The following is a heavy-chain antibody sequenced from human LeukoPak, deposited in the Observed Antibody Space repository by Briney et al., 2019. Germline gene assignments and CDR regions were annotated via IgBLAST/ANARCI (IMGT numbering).Heavy chain of an antibody. CDR1: GFTFSSYA. D-gene: IGHD3-22*01. Sequence: GGSLRLSCAASGFTFSSYAMHWVRQAPGKGLEWVAVLSYDGSNKYYADSVKGRFTISRDNSKNTLYLQMNSLRAEDTAVYYCARDEQSLYYYDSSGRFLDAFDIWGQGTMVTVSS. V-gene: IGHV3-30-3*01. J-gene: IGHJ3*02. CDR2: LSYDGSNK. CDR3: ARDEQSLYYYDSSGRFLDAFDI.